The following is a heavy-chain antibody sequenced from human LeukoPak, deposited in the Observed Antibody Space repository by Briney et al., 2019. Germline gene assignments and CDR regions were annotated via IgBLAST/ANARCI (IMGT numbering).Heavy chain of an antibody. Sequence: ASVKVSCKASGYTFTGYYMHWVRQAPGQGLEWMGWISAYNGNTNYAQKLQGRLTMTTDTSTSTAYMELRSLRSDDTAVYYCARQDGSYLVDYWGQGTLATVSS. CDR2: ISAYNGNT. CDR3: ARQDGSYLVDY. V-gene: IGHV1-18*04. J-gene: IGHJ4*02. D-gene: IGHD1-26*01. CDR1: GYTFTGYY.